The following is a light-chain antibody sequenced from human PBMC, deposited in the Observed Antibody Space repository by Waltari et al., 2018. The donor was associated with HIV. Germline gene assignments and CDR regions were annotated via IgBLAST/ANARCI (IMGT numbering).Light chain of an antibody. CDR1: NSDFGSENF. J-gene: IGLJ2*01. Sequence: QSALTQPPSASGSPGQSLTISCSGNNSDFGSENFVSWYQQHPGKAPKLLIHEVNKRPSGVPDRFSGSKSGNTASLIVSGLQAEDEGDYYCSSYAGNKVIFGAGTKLTVL. V-gene: IGLV2-8*01. CDR2: EVN. CDR3: SSYAGNKVI.